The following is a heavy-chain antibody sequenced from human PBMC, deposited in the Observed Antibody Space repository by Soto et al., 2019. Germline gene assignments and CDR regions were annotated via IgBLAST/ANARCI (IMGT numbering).Heavy chain of an antibody. Sequence: SETLSLTCTVSGGSISSYYWSWIRQTPGKGLEWIAYIYYSGSTKYSPSLKSRVTMSVDTSKNQFSLKLSSVTAADTAVYFCARGAYYFDYWGQGALVTVSS. V-gene: IGHV4-59*01. CDR2: IYYSGST. CDR3: ARGAYYFDY. J-gene: IGHJ4*01. CDR1: GGSISSYY.